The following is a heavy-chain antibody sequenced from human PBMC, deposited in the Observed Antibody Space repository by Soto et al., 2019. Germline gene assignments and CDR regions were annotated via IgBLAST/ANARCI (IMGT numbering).Heavy chain of an antibody. Sequence: QVHLVQSGAEVKKPGASVKVSCKASGYSFTDYYMHWVRQAPGQGLEWMGRINTKTGGTNSAQRVQGRVTMTGDTSINTAYRELSRLRSDDTAVYYGARVGPKGWFDPWGQGTVVTVSS. CDR3: ARVGPKGWFDP. J-gene: IGHJ5*02. CDR2: INTKTGGT. V-gene: IGHV1-2*06. CDR1: GYSFTDYY.